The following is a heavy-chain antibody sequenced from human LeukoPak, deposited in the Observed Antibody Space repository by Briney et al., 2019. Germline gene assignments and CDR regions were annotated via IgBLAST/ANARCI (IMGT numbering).Heavy chain of an antibody. D-gene: IGHD3-22*01. CDR3: AKGGMDYYDSSGYYYAY. Sequence: GGSLRLSCAGSGFTFSSYGISWVRQAPGKGLEWVSAISGSGGSTYYADSVKGRFTISRDNSKNTLYLQMNSLRAEDTAVYYCAKGGMDYYDSSGYYYAYWGQGTLVTVSS. CDR2: ISGSGGST. V-gene: IGHV3-23*01. J-gene: IGHJ4*02. CDR1: GFTFSSYG.